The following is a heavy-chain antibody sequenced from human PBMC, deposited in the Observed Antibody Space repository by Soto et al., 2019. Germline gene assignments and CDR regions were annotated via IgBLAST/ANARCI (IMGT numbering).Heavy chain of an antibody. Sequence: ASVTVSCKASGYTFTGYYMHWVRQAPGQGLEWMGWINPNSGGTNYAQKFQGRVTMTRDTSISTAYMELSRLRSDDTAVYYCARDRGLTIAAAGTYYYYGMDVWGQGTTVTSP. CDR3: ARDRGLTIAAAGTYYYYGMDV. CDR1: GYTFTGYY. D-gene: IGHD6-13*01. CDR2: INPNSGGT. J-gene: IGHJ6*02. V-gene: IGHV1-2*02.